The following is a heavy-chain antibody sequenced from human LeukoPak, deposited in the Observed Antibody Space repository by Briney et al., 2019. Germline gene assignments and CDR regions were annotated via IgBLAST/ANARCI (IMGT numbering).Heavy chain of an antibody. CDR3: ARKDGDLGY. J-gene: IGHJ4*02. D-gene: IGHD4-17*01. Sequence: GASVKVSCKASGYTFTNYDINWVRQATGQGLEWMGWTNPKSGYTGFAQKFQGRVTMTRTTSISTAYMELNSLRSEDTAVYYCARKDGDLGYRGPGTLVTGSS. CDR1: GYTFTNYD. V-gene: IGHV1-8*01. CDR2: TNPKSGYT.